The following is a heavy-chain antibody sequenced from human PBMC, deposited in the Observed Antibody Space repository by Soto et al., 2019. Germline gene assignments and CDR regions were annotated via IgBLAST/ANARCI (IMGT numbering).Heavy chain of an antibody. V-gene: IGHV1-46*01. J-gene: IGHJ4*02. CDR1: GYTFTSYY. D-gene: IGHD1-26*01. CDR3: ARDGGVQWELPLFDY. Sequence: GASVKVSCKASGYTFTSYYMHWVRQAPGQGLEWMGIINPSGGSTSYAQKFQGRVTMTRDTSTSTVYMELSSLRSEDTAVYYCARDGGVQWELPLFDYWGQGTLVTVSS. CDR2: INPSGGST.